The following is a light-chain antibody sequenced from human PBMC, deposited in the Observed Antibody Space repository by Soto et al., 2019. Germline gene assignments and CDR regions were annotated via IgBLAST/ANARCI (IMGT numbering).Light chain of an antibody. CDR3: QQANSFPLT. J-gene: IGKJ4*01. CDR1: QGIGTW. CDR2: DAS. Sequence: DIQMTQSPSSVSASVGDRVTITCRASQGIGTWLAWYQQKPGRAPKLLIYDASNLQSGVPSRFSGSGSGTDFTLTITRLQPEDFATYYCQQANSFPLTFGGGTKVEIK. V-gene: IGKV1D-12*01.